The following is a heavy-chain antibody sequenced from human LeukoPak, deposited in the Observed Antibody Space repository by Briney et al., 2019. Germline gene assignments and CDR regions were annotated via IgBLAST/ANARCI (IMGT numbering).Heavy chain of an antibody. CDR1: GGSISSYY. J-gene: IGHJ5*02. CDR3: ARERGGSGSYSNWFDP. CDR2: IYYSGST. D-gene: IGHD3-10*01. V-gene: IGHV4-59*01. Sequence: SETLSLTCTVSGGSISSYYWSWIRQPPGKGLEWIGYIYYSGSTNYNPSLKSRVTISVDTSKNQFSLKLSSVTASDTAVYYCARERGGSGSYSNWFDPWGQGTLVTVSS.